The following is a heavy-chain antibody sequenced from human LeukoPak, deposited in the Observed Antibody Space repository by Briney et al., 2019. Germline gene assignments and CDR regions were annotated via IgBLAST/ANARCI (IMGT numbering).Heavy chain of an antibody. V-gene: IGHV3-30*03. CDR3: ARAFIAAAGTGTSFFDY. CDR2: VSYDGSNK. J-gene: IGHJ4*02. D-gene: IGHD6-13*01. CDR1: GFTFSSYR. Sequence: GGSLRLSCAASGFTFSSYRMNWVRQAPGKGLEWVAVVSYDGSNKYYADSVKGRFTISRDNSKNTLYLQMNSLRAEDTAVYYCARAFIAAAGTGTSFFDYWGQGTLVTVSS.